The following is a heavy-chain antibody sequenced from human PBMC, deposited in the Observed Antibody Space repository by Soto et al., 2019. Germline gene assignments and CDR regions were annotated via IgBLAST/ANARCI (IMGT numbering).Heavy chain of an antibody. Sequence: QVQLVQSGAELKKPGASVKVSCKASGYTFTTYAISWVRQAPGQGLEWMGWISAYNGNTNYAQNLQGRVTMTTAPSTSTAYLELRSLRSVDTAVYYSTRDGPPFAYWGQGTLVTVSS. V-gene: IGHV1-18*01. J-gene: IGHJ4*02. CDR3: TRDGPPFAY. CDR2: ISAYNGNT. CDR1: GYTFTTYA.